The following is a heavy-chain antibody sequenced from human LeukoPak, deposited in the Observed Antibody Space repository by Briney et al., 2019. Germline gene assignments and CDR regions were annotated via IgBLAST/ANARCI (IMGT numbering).Heavy chain of an antibody. CDR2: IKYDGNEE. V-gene: IGHV3-7*05. Sequence: GGSLRLSCAAAGLTFSSYWMSWVRQAPGRGLEWGANIKYDGNEEYYVDSVKGRFTISRDNAKNSLYLQMNSLRAEDTAVYYCATYQGKNYGPFDYWGQGALVTVSS. J-gene: IGHJ4*02. D-gene: IGHD3-10*01. CDR1: GLTFSSYW. CDR3: ATYQGKNYGPFDY.